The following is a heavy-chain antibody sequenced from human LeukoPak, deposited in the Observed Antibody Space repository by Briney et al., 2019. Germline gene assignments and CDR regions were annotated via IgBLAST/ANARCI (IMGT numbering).Heavy chain of an antibody. CDR2: INAGNGNT. D-gene: IGHD6-19*01. V-gene: IGHV1-3*01. J-gene: IGHJ3*02. CDR1: GYTFTSYA. CDR3: SLSSGWYMDAFDI. Sequence: ASVKVSCKASGYTFTSYAMHWVRQAPGQRLEWMGWINAGNGNTKYSQKFQGRVTITRDTSASTAYMELSSLRSEDTAVYYCSLSSGWYMDAFDIWGQGTMVTVSS.